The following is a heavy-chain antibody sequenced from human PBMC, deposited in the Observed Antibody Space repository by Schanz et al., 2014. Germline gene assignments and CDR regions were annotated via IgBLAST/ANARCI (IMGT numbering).Heavy chain of an antibody. J-gene: IGHJ5*02. V-gene: IGHV3-74*02. Sequence: EVQLLESGGGLAQPGGSLRLSCAASGFTFSSHWMHWVRQDPEKGLVWVARINSVGSNTDYADSVTGRFTISRDNAKNALYLQMSTLRAEDTAVYYGAKAADWPVTRFDPWGQGTLVTVSS. CDR1: GFTFSSHW. CDR3: AKAADWPVTRFDP. D-gene: IGHD3-9*01. CDR2: INSVGSNT.